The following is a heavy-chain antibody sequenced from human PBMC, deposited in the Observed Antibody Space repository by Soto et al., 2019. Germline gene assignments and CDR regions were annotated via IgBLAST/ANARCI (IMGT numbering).Heavy chain of an antibody. CDR1: GYSFTSYW. CDR2: IYPGDSDT. Sequence: GESLKISCNGSGYSFTSYWIGWVRQMPGKGLEWMGIIYPGDSDTRYSPSFQAQITISADKSVSTAYLQWRSLKASDTAMYYCASGGYPTHHYYCMDVWGQGTTVTVSS. V-gene: IGHV5-51*01. D-gene: IGHD5-18*01. CDR3: ASGGYPTHHYYCMDV. J-gene: IGHJ6*02.